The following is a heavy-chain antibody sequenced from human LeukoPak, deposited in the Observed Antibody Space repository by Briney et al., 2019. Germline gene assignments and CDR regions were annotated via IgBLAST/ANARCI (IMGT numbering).Heavy chain of an antibody. V-gene: IGHV3-48*03. CDR2: ISSSGSTI. CDR1: GFTFSSYE. CDR3: AGGPIVPYFDY. Sequence: GGSLRLSCAASGFTFSSYEMNWVRQAPGKGLEWVSYISSSGSTIYYADSVKGRFTISRGNAKNSLYLQMNSLRAEDTAVYYCAGGPIVPYFDYWGQGTLVTVSS. D-gene: IGHD1-26*01. J-gene: IGHJ4*02.